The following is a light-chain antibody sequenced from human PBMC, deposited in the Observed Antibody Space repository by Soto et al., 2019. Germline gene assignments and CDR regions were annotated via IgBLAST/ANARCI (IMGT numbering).Light chain of an antibody. CDR2: DAS. Sequence: EIVLTQSPATLYLSPGERATLSCRASQSVSSYLAWYQQKPCQAPRLLIYDASNRATGLPARFSGSGSGTDFSLTISCLEPEDFAVYYCRHRSNWPRTFGGGTKVEIK. V-gene: IGKV3-11*01. CDR1: QSVSSY. CDR3: RHRSNWPRT. J-gene: IGKJ4*01.